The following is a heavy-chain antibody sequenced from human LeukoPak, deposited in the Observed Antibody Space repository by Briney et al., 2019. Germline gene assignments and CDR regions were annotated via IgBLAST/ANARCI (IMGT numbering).Heavy chain of an antibody. D-gene: IGHD6-19*01. Sequence: GGSLRLSCEASGFTFSAYAMTWVRQAPGQGLEWVSSIGSDNKPHYSESVKGRFAISRDNSKSMLFLQLNSLRAEDTALYYCAKCPRYGYSSGWYPDYWGQGTLVTVSS. CDR2: IGSDNKP. V-gene: IGHV3-23*05. CDR3: AKCPRYGYSSGWYPDY. J-gene: IGHJ4*02. CDR1: GFTFSAYA.